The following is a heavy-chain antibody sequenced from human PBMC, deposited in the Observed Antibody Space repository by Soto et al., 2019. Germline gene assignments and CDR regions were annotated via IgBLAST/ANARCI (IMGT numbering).Heavy chain of an antibody. Sequence: SVKVSCKASGGTFSSYAISWVRQAPGQGLEWMGGIIPIFGTANYAQKFQGRVTITADKSTSTAYMELSSLRSEDTAVYYCARDPMDCGGDCYSGTSGHYYYYGMDVWGQGTTVTVSS. CDR2: IIPIFGTA. CDR1: GGTFSSYA. CDR3: ARDPMDCGGDCYSGTSGHYYYYGMDV. J-gene: IGHJ6*02. D-gene: IGHD2-21*02. V-gene: IGHV1-69*06.